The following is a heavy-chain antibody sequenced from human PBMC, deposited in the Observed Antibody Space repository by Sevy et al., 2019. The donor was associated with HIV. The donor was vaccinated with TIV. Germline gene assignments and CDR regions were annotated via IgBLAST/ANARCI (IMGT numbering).Heavy chain of an antibody. CDR1: GGSFSGYY. V-gene: IGHV4-34*01. J-gene: IGHJ6*02. CDR3: ARRKGGHILTGYYPSYYYGMDV. Sequence: SETLSLTCAVYGGSFSGYYWSWIRQPPGKGLEWIGEINHSGSTNYNPSLKSRVTISVDTSKNQFSLKRSSVTAADTAVYYCARRKGGHILTGYYPSYYYGMDVWGQGTTVTVSS. CDR2: INHSGST. D-gene: IGHD3-9*01.